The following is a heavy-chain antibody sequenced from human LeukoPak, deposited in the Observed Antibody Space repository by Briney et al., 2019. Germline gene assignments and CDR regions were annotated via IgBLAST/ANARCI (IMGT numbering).Heavy chain of an antibody. CDR2: INHSGST. Sequence: SETLSLTCAVYGGSFSGYYWSWIRQPPGKGLEWIGEINHSGSTNYNPSLKSRVTISVDTSKNQFSLKLSSVTAADTAVYYCARGAWEQWLVYWGQGTLVTVSS. CDR3: ARGAWEQWLVY. D-gene: IGHD6-19*01. J-gene: IGHJ4*02. CDR1: GGSFSGYY. V-gene: IGHV4-34*01.